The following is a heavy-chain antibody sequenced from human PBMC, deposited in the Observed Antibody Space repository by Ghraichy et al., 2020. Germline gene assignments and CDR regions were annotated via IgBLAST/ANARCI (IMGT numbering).Heavy chain of an antibody. CDR2: ISAYNGNT. V-gene: IGHV1-18*04. CDR3: ARGWLLTMVRGVIITEFDY. J-gene: IGHJ4*02. CDR1: GYTFTSYG. Sequence: ASVKVSCKASGYTFTSYGISWVRQAPGQGLEWMGWISAYNGNTNYAQKFQGRVTMTTDTSTSTAYMELRSLRSDDTAVYYCARGWLLTMVRGVIITEFDYWGQGTLVTVSS. D-gene: IGHD3-10*01.